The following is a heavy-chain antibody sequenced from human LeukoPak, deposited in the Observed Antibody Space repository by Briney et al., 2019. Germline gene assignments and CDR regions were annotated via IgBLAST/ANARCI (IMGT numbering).Heavy chain of an antibody. Sequence: GESLKISCKGSGSSFTSYWIGWVRQLPGKGLEWMGIIYPGDSDTRYSPSFQGQVTISADKSISTAYLQWSSLKASDTAMYYCARRYYYDSSGYYYTDNYYFDYWGQGTLVTVSS. CDR3: ARRYYYDSSGYYYTDNYYFDY. J-gene: IGHJ4*02. D-gene: IGHD3-22*01. CDR2: IYPGDSDT. CDR1: GSSFTSYW. V-gene: IGHV5-51*01.